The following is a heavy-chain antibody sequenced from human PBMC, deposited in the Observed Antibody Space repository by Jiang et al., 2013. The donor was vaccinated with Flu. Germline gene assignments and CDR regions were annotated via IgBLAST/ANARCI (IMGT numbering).Heavy chain of an antibody. CDR2: SSQRLLY. CDR3: ARLDYADYRAHFGVDV. Sequence: SCQVSGYDFTTYWITWVHQMPGKACGGWDDSSQRLLYHLQSAFQDHITMPADKSISTVYLQWNSLRASDTAMYFCARLDYADYRAHFGVDVWGQGTTVTVS. J-gene: IGHJ6*02. CDR1: GYDFTTYW. V-gene: IGHV5-10-1*01. D-gene: IGHD3-16*01.